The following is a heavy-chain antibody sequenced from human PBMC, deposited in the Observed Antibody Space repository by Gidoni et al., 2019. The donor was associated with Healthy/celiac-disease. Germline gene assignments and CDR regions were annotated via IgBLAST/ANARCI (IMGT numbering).Heavy chain of an antibody. CDR2: ISGSGGST. CDR3: AKDGRWDGDCYYAFDY. J-gene: IGHJ4*02. Sequence: EVQLLESGGGLVQPGGSLRLSCSASGSSFSTYAMSWVRQAPGKGLEWVSAISGSGGSTYYADSVKGRFTISRDNSKNTLYLQMHSLRAEDTAVYYCAKDGRWDGDCYYAFDYWGQGTLVTVSS. CDR1: GSSFSTYA. V-gene: IGHV3-23*01. D-gene: IGHD4-17*01.